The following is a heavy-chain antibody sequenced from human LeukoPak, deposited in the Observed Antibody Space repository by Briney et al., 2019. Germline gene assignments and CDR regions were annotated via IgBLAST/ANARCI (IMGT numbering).Heavy chain of an antibody. D-gene: IGHD4-11*01. CDR3: ARAADYSNYYYFDY. CDR2: IIPIFGTA. CDR1: RGTFSIYA. Sequence: SVNVSCTASRGTFSIYAISWVRQAPGQGLEWMGGIIPIFGTANYAQKFQGRVTITADESTCTAYMELSSLRSEDTAVYYCARAADYSNYYYFDYWGQGTLVTVSS. V-gene: IGHV1-69*13. J-gene: IGHJ4*02.